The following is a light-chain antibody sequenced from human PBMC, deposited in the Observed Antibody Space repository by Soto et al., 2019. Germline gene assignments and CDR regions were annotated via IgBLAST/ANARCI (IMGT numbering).Light chain of an antibody. CDR3: LQYNTYPWT. CDR2: AAS. CDR1: QGIRND. Sequence: DIQMTQSPSSLSASVGDRVTITCRASQGIRNDLDWYQQKPAKAPERLIYAASSLQSGVPSRFXXXGSGXXXXXXXXXXXXXXFATYYCLQYNTYPWTFGQGTKVEIK. J-gene: IGKJ1*01. V-gene: IGKV1-17*01.